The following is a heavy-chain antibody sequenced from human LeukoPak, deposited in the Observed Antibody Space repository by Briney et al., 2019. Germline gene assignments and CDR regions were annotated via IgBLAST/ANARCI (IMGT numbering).Heavy chain of an antibody. V-gene: IGHV4-34*01. D-gene: IGHD2-2*01. J-gene: IGHJ6*02. CDR2: INHSGST. Sequence: SETLSLTCAVYGGSFSGYYWSWIRQPPGKGLEWIGEINHSGSTNYNPSLKSRVTISVDTSKNQFSLKLSSVTAADTAVYYCARGTGGPADPYYYHGMDVWGQGTTVTVSS. CDR1: GGSFSGYY. CDR3: ARGTGGPADPYYYHGMDV.